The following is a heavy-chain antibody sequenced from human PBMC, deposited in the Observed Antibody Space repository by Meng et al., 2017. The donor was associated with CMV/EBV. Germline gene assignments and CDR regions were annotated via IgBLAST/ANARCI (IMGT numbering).Heavy chain of an antibody. CDR1: GFTFSSYS. V-gene: IGHV3-48*04. Sequence: GGSLRLSCAASGFTFSSYSMNWVRQAPGKGLEWVSYISSSSSTIYYADSVKGRFTISRDNAKNSLYLQMNSLRAEDTAVYYCAREVEKWLLLVRTGYYYGMDVWGQGTMVTVSS. CDR2: ISSSSSTI. D-gene: IGHD3-3*01. CDR3: AREVEKWLLLVRTGYYYGMDV. J-gene: IGHJ6*02.